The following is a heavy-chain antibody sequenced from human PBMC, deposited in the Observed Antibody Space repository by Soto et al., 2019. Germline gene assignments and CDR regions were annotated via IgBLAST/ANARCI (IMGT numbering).Heavy chain of an antibody. Sequence: QITLKESGPTLVKPTQTLTLTCTFSGFSLTTSGEAVGWIRQPPGKALEWLALFYWDDDKRSSPSLKSRLTITKDTSKNQLVLTMTNMDPVDTATYYCAHIPGSGQLLYSYYYYMVVWGKGTTVTVSS. CDR3: AHIPGSGQLLYSYYYYMVV. J-gene: IGHJ6*03. V-gene: IGHV2-5*02. CDR2: FYWDDDK. D-gene: IGHD3-10*01. CDR1: GFSLTTSGEA.